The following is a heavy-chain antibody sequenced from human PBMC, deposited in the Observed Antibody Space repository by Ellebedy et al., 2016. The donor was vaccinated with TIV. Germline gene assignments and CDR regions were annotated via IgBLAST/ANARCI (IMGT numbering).Heavy chain of an antibody. CDR3: ARQGSNSWYLGYYNYGMDV. V-gene: IGHV1-8*01. Sequence: ASVKVSXKASGYTFTSYDINWVRQATGQGLEWMGLMNPNNGNTGYTQKFQGRVTMTRNNSISTAYMELRSLRSGNTSVYYCARQGSNSWYLGYYNYGMDVWGQGTTVTVSS. D-gene: IGHD6-13*01. J-gene: IGHJ6*02. CDR1: GYTFTSYD. CDR2: MNPNNGNT.